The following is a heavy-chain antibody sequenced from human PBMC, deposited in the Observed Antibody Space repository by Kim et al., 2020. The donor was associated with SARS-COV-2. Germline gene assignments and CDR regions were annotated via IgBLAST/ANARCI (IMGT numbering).Heavy chain of an antibody. CDR1: GFTFSSHW. CDR3: ARGSGYSKYLFDC. Sequence: GGYLRLSCAASGFTFSSHWMSWVRQAPGKGLEWVANIKQDGSEKYYVDSVKGRFSISRDNAKNSLYLQINSLRAEDTAVYYCARGSGYSKYLFDCWGQGTLVTVSP. CDR2: IKQDGSEK. J-gene: IGHJ4*02. V-gene: IGHV3-7*03. D-gene: IGHD6-13*01.